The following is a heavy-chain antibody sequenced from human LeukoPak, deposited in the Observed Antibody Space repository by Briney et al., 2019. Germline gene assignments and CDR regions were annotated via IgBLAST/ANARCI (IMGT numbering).Heavy chain of an antibody. CDR1: GFSVRNNY. CDR2: IYSGGST. J-gene: IGHJ4*02. CDR3: AKGYYDSSGYGHDY. Sequence: PGGSLRLSCAASGFSVRNNYMSWVRQAPGKGLEWISVIYSGGSTYYADSVMGRFTISRDSAKNLLFLQMDRLRAEDTAVYYCAKGYYDSSGYGHDYWGQGTLVTVSS. D-gene: IGHD3-22*01. V-gene: IGHV3-53*01.